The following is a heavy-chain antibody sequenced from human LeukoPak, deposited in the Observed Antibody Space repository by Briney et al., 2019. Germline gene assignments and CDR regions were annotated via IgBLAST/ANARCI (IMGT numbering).Heavy chain of an antibody. CDR2: ISYDHGTA. CDR3: AKYRSSASRDFDY. CDR1: GFTFRTDA. Sequence: GGSLRLSCAASGFTFRTDAMNWVRQAPRKGLEWVSTISYDHGTAYYTGSVKGRFTISRDNSKNILYLQMSSLRAEDTAVYYRAKYRSSASRDFDYWGQGTLVTVSS. J-gene: IGHJ4*02. V-gene: IGHV3-23*01. D-gene: IGHD6-6*01.